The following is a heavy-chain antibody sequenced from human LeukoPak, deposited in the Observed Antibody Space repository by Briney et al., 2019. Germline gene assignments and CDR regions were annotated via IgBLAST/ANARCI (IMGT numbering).Heavy chain of an antibody. CDR1: RGTFSRYA. CDR2: IIPIFGTA. V-gene: IGHV1-69*05. CDR3: ARDWGCSSTSCYAGWFDP. J-gene: IGHJ5*02. Sequence: SVKVSCKASRGTFSRYAISWVRQAPGQGLEWMGGIIPIFGTANYAQKFQGRVTNTTDESTSTAYMELSSLRSEDTAVYYCARDWGCSSTSCYAGWFDPWGQGTLVTVSS. D-gene: IGHD2-2*01.